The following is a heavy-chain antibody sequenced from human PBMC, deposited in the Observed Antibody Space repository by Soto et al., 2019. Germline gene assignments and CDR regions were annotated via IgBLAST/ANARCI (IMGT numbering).Heavy chain of an antibody. Sequence: GGSLRLSCAASGFTFNSYAMHWVRQAPGQGLEWVAVISFNGIDTYYADSVKGRVTISRDNSRNTVFLQMTSLRTEDTAVFYCARDIERIRGPNHNSVGPGHWGQGTRVTVSS. V-gene: IGHV3-30*04. J-gene: IGHJ4*02. CDR2: ISFNGIDT. D-gene: IGHD1-1*01. CDR3: ARDIERIRGPNHNSVGPGH. CDR1: GFTFNSYA.